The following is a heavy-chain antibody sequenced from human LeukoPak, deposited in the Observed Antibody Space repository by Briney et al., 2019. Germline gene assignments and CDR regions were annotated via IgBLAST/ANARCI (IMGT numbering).Heavy chain of an antibody. CDR3: ARGSPLYGSGTYGLDAFDI. CDR2: IKSDGSST. CDR1: GFTFSSYW. V-gene: IGHV3-74*01. Sequence: GGSLTLSCAASGFTFSSYWMHWVRQAPGKGLVWVSRIKSDGSSTTYADSVKGRFTISRGNAKNTLYLQMNSLRAEDTAVYYCARGSPLYGSGTYGLDAFDIGGQGTMVTVSS. D-gene: IGHD3-10*01. J-gene: IGHJ3*02.